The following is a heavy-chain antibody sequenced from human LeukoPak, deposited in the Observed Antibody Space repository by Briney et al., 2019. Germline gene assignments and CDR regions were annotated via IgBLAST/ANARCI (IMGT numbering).Heavy chain of an antibody. CDR2: INPSGGST. D-gene: IGHD6-13*01. CDR3: ARSIAAAGTRINFDY. V-gene: IGHV1-46*01. CDR1: GYTFTSYY. Sequence: ASVKVSCKASGYTFTSYYMHWVRQAPRQGLEWMGIINPSGGSTSYAQKFQGRVTMTRDTSTSTVYMELSSLRSEDTAVYYCARSIAAAGTRINFDYWGQGTLVTVSS. J-gene: IGHJ4*02.